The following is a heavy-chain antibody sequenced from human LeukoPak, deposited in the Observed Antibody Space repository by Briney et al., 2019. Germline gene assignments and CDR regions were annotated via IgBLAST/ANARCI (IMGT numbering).Heavy chain of an antibody. D-gene: IGHD1-26*01. CDR2: IVVGSGNT. CDR3: AAEGIVGATMMGY. CDR1: GFTFTSSA. Sequence: GASVKVSCKASGFTFTSSAMQWVRQARGQLLEWIGWIVVGSGNTNYAQKFQERVTITRDMSTSTAYMELSSLRSEDTAVYYCAAEGIVGATMMGYWGQGTLVTVSS. V-gene: IGHV1-58*02. J-gene: IGHJ4*02.